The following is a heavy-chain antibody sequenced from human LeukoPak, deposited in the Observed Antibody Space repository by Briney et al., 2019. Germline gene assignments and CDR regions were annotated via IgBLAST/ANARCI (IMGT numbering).Heavy chain of an antibody. J-gene: IGHJ3*02. Sequence: SETLSLTCTVSAGSINNYYWSWIRQPAGKGLEWIGRIYTRGSTNYNPSLKSRVTMSVDTSKNQFSLKLSSVTAADTAVYYCARGRYCSADICSGGDAFDIWGQGTMVSVSS. CDR2: IYTRGST. V-gene: IGHV4-4*07. CDR1: AGSINNYY. D-gene: IGHD2-15*01. CDR3: ARGRYCSADICSGGDAFDI.